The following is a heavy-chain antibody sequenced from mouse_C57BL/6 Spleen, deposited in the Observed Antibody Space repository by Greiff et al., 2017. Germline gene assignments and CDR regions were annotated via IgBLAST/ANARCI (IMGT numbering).Heavy chain of an antibody. Sequence: QVQLQQSGAELMKPGASVKLSCKATGYTFTGYWIEWVKQRPGHGLEWIGEILPGSGSTNYNEKFKGKATFTADTSSNTAYRQLSSLTTEDSAIYYCARALYGSSYGFAYWGQGTLVTVSA. V-gene: IGHV1-9*01. CDR2: ILPGSGST. J-gene: IGHJ3*01. CDR3: ARALYGSSYGFAY. D-gene: IGHD1-1*01. CDR1: GYTFTGYW.